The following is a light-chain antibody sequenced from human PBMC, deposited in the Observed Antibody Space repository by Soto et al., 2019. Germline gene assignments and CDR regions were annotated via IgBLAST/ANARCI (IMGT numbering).Light chain of an antibody. J-gene: IGKJ1*01. CDR2: GAS. CDR3: QQYGRSPWT. Sequence: EIVMTQSPGTLSLSQGERATLSCRASQSVSNNYLAWYQQRPGQAPRLLIYGASNRATGIPDRFSGSGSGTDFILTISRLEPDDFAVYYCQQYGRSPWTFGEGTKVDIK. CDR1: QSVSNNY. V-gene: IGKV3-20*01.